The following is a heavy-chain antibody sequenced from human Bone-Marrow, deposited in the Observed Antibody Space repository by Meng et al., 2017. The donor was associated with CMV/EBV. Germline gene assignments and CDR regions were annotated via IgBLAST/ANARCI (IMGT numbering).Heavy chain of an antibody. J-gene: IGHJ6*02. CDR1: GFTFTYYW. CDR2: IKQDGSEK. V-gene: IGHV3-7*01. Sequence: GESLKIFCAASGFTFTYYWMSWVRQAPGKGLEWVANIKQDGSEKYYVDSVKGRFTISRDNAKNSLYLQMNSLRAEDTAVYYCARVRVTIFPSPHYYGMDVWGQGTTVTVSS. D-gene: IGHD3-3*01. CDR3: ARVRVTIFPSPHYYGMDV.